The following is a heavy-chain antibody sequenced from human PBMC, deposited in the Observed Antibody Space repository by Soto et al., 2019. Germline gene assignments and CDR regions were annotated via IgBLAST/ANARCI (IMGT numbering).Heavy chain of an antibody. CDR1: GVSIGSNDY. CDR2: MSHIGGV. J-gene: IGHJ4*02. V-gene: IGHV4-4*02. Sequence: QVLLQESGPGLVQPSGNLSLSCVVSGVSIGSNDYWGWVRQPPGKGLEWLGDMSHIGGVNCNPSLKGRVTISMDKSQHQFSLKLNSVTAADTAVYYCAMSLGWYAIDYWGQGTLVIVSS. D-gene: IGHD6-19*01. CDR3: AMSLGWYAIDY.